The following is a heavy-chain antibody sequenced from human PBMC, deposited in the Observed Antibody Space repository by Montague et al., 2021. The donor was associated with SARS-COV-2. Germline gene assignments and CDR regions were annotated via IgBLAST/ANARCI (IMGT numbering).Heavy chain of an antibody. CDR3: ARDGTYYYDSSGYLGRGVGAFDI. D-gene: IGHD3-22*01. Sequence: SLRLSCAASGFTFDDYGMSWVRQAPGKGLEWVSGINWNGGSTGYADSVKGRFTISRDNAKNSLYLQMNSLRAEDTALYYCARDGTYYYDSSGYLGRGVGAFDIWGQGALVTVSP. V-gene: IGHV3-20*04. CDR1: GFTFDDYG. J-gene: IGHJ4*02. CDR2: INWNGGST.